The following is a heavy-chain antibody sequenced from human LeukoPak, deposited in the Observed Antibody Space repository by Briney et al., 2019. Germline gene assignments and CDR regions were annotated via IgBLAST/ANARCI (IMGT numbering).Heavy chain of an antibody. D-gene: IGHD3-22*01. CDR3: ARDCSDSGSDYYPLGY. V-gene: IGHV3-66*01. Sequence: GGSLRLSCAASGFTVSSKYMTWVRQAPGKGLEWVSVIYSGGTTYYADSVKGRFTISRDNTKNTLFLQMNRLRAEDTAVYYCARDCSDSGSDYYPLGYWGQGTLVTVSS. CDR1: GFTVSSKY. J-gene: IGHJ4*02. CDR2: IYSGGTT.